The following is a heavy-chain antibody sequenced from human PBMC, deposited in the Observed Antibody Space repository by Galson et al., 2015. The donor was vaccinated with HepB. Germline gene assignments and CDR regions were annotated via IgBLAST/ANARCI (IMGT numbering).Heavy chain of an antibody. V-gene: IGHV3-74*01. CDR3: ASLTYCSDDCYQDYYYYYGIDV. CDR2: INRDGSST. CDR1: GFTFSNYW. J-gene: IGHJ6*02. D-gene: IGHD2-21*02. Sequence: SLRISCAASGFTFSNYWMHWVRQAPGKGVVWVSSINRDGSSTSYADSVKGRFTISRDNAKNTLYLQMNILRAEDTAVYYCASLTYCSDDCYQDYYYYYGIDVWGQGTTFTVSS.